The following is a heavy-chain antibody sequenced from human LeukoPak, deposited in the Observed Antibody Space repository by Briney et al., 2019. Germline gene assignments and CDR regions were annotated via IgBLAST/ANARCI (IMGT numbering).Heavy chain of an antibody. J-gene: IGHJ4*02. D-gene: IGHD3-16*01. V-gene: IGHV4-59*08. CDR3: ARGVGLTQGGAFDY. CDR1: GGSISSYY. CDR2: IYYSGST. Sequence: SETLSLTCTVSGGSISSYYWSWIRQPPGKGLEWIGYIYYSGSTNYNPSLKSRVTISVDTSKNQFSLKLSSVTAADTAIYYCARGVGLTQGGAFDYWGQGTLVTVSS.